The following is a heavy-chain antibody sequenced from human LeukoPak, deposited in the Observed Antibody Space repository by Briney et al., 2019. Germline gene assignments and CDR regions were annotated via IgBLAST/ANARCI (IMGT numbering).Heavy chain of an antibody. CDR2: IFYSGST. CDR1: GGSFSGYY. J-gene: IGHJ3*02. D-gene: IGHD3-22*01. V-gene: IGHV4-34*12. Sequence: SETLSLTCAVYGGSFSGYYWGWVRQPPGKALEWIGNIFYSGSTCYSPSLKSRVTISLDTSRNQFSLKLNSVTAADTAVYYCAKSNGYGLIDIWGQGTMVTVSS. CDR3: AKSNGYGLIDI.